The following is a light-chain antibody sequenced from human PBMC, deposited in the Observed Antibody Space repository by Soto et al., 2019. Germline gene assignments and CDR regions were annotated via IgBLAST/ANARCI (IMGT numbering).Light chain of an antibody. Sequence: EIVMTQSPVALSVSPGESAALSCRASQSVGRNFAWYQQRPGQAPRVLIYGTSTRAPGVPARFSGSGSGTDFTLTISSLQSEDFAVYYCQQYNKWPYTFGQGTRLEIK. CDR3: QQYNKWPYT. V-gene: IGKV3-15*01. J-gene: IGKJ2*01. CDR2: GTS. CDR1: QSVGRN.